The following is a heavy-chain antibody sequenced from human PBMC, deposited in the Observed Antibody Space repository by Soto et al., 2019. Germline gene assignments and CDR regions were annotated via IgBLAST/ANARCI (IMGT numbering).Heavy chain of an antibody. Sequence: GGSLRLSCAASGFTFSSYAMSWVRQAPGKGLEWVSSITSTGDRAYYADSVKGRFTVSRDNSKNTLYLQMNSLRAEDTAVYYCAKYYMVTRSPFDYWGQGTLVSVSS. D-gene: IGHD5-18*01. CDR3: AKYYMVTRSPFDY. J-gene: IGHJ4*02. V-gene: IGHV3-23*01. CDR1: GFTFSSYA. CDR2: ITSTGDRA.